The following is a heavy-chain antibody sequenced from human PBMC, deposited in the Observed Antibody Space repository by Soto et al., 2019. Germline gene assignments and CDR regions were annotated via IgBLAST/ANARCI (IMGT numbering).Heavy chain of an antibody. V-gene: IGHV2-5*01. CDR2: IYWNDDQ. CDR3: AHRQDLGAFDI. CDR1: GFSLSTRAVG. Sequence: SGPTLVNPTQTLTLTCTFSGFSLSTRAVGVGWIRQPPGKALEWLALIYWNDDQRYSPSLKNRLTITKDTSKNHVVLTMTNMDPADTATYYCAHRQDLGAFDIWGQGTMVTVSS. J-gene: IGHJ3*02. D-gene: IGHD7-27*01.